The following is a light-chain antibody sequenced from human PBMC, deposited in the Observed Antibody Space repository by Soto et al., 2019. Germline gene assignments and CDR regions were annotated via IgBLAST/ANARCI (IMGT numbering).Light chain of an antibody. CDR1: QSISSW. CDR2: DAS. Sequence: DIQMTQSPSTLSASVGDRVTITCRASQSISSWLAWYQQKPGKAPKLLIYDASTLEGGVPSRFSGSGSGTEFTLTISSLQPDDVAIYYCQHDDTNAGTFGKGTKLEIK. CDR3: QHDDTNAGT. V-gene: IGKV1-5*01. J-gene: IGKJ2*01.